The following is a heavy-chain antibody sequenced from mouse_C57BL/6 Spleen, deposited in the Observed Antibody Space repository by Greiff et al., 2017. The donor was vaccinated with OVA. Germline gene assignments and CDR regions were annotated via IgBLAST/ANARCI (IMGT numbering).Heavy chain of an antibody. CDR2: IYPGDGDT. Sequence: QVQLQQSGPELVKPGASVKISCKASGYAFSSSWMNWVKQRPGKGLEWIGRIYPGDGDTNYNGKFKGKATLTADKSSSTAYMQLSSLTSEDSAVYFCARSYYSNYRTYWYFDVWGTGTTVTVSS. J-gene: IGHJ1*03. CDR3: ARSYYSNYRTYWYFDV. V-gene: IGHV1-82*01. D-gene: IGHD2-5*01. CDR1: GYAFSSSW.